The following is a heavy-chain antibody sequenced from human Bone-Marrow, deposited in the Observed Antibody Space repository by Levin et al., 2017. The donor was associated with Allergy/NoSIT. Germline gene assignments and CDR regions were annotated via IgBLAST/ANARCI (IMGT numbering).Heavy chain of an antibody. CDR2: IYYSGST. V-gene: IGHV4-59*01. CDR3: ARDRTITTTGETYYYGMDV. J-gene: IGHJ6*02. D-gene: IGHD7-27*01. CDR1: GGSISGYY. Sequence: SETLSLTCTVSGGSISGYYWSWIRQPPGKGLEWIGYIYYSGSTKYNPSLKSRVTISVDTSKNQFSLKLSSVTAADTAVYYCARDRTITTTGETYYYGMDVWGQGTTVTISS.